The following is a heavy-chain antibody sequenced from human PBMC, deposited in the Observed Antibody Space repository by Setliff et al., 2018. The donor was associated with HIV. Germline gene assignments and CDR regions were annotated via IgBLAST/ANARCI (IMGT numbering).Heavy chain of an antibody. CDR1: GYSFTGYY. V-gene: IGHV1-2*02. Sequence: ASVKVSCKASGYSFTGYYMHWVRQAPGQGLEWMGWMNPSTGGTRFAQKFQGRVTMTRDTFITTAYMELSSLRSEDTAIYYCARDSSGVLSLRYMDVWGKGTTVTVSS. CDR2: MNPSTGGT. CDR3: ARDSSGVLSLRYMDV. J-gene: IGHJ6*03. D-gene: IGHD3-22*01.